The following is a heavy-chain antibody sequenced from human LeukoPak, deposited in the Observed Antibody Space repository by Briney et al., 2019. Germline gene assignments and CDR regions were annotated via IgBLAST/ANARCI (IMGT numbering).Heavy chain of an antibody. D-gene: IGHD4-11*01. CDR1: GFTFSSHN. CDR2: INFKSEDI. J-gene: IGHJ3*02. CDR3: AKDKDYASDM. Sequence: GGSLRLSCAASGFTFSSHNMNWVRQAPGKGLEWISFINFKSEDIRYADSVEGRFIISRDNARKSLYLHMNSLRAEDTAVYYCAKDKDYASDMWGQGTMVTVAS. V-gene: IGHV3-48*01.